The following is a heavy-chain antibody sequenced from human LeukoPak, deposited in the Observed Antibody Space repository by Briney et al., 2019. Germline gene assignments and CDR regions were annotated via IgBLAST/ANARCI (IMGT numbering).Heavy chain of an antibody. Sequence: ASVKLSCKASGYNFISCYMHWVRHAPGQGLEWMGIINPSGGSTSYAEKFQHRVTMTRDTSTSTVYMELSSLKSNDTAVYYCAREYVVLVDAVRYYYSGMDVWGQGTTVTVS. J-gene: IGHJ6*02. CDR3: AREYVVLVDAVRYYYSGMDV. D-gene: IGHD2-8*01. CDR2: INPSGGST. CDR1: GYNFISCY. V-gene: IGHV1-46*01.